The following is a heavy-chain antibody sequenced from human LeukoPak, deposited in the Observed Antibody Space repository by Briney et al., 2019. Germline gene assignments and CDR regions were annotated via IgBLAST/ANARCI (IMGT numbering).Heavy chain of an antibody. Sequence: ASVKVSCKASGYAFTGYYMHWVRQAPGQGLEWMGWINPNSGGTNYAQKFQGRVTMTRDTSISTAYMELSRLRSDDTAVYYCARVFELTGTTGGDYWGQGTLVTVSS. CDR2: INPNSGGT. D-gene: IGHD1-7*01. CDR1: GYAFTGYY. V-gene: IGHV1-2*02. CDR3: ARVFELTGTTGGDY. J-gene: IGHJ4*02.